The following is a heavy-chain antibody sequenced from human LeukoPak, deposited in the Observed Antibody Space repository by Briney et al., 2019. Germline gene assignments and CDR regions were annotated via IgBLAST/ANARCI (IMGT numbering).Heavy chain of an antibody. CDR1: GGSISSGSYY. V-gene: IGHV4-61*02. CDR2: IYTSGST. J-gene: IGHJ4*02. CDR3: ARDGSRGEFDY. Sequence: SETLSLTCTVSGGSISSGSYYWSWIRQPAGKGLEWIGRIYTSGSTNYNPSLKSRVTISVDTSKNQFSLKLSSVTAADTAVYYCARDGSRGEFDYWGQGTLVTVSS. D-gene: IGHD2-21*01.